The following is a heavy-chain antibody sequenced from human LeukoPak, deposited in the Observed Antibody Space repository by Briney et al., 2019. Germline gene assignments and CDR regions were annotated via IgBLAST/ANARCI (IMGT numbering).Heavy chain of an antibody. CDR2: INHSGST. J-gene: IGHJ5*02. CDR3: ASRQLWLRRGWFDP. Sequence: SETLSLTCAVYGGSFSGYYWSWIRQSPGKGLEWIGEINHSGSTNYNPSLKSRVTISVDTSKNQFSLKLSSVTAADTAVYYCASRQLWLRRGWFDPWGQGTLVTVSS. V-gene: IGHV4-34*01. CDR1: GGSFSGYY. D-gene: IGHD5-18*01.